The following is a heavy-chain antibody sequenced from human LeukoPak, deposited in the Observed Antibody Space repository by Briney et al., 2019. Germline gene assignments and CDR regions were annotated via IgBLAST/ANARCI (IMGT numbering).Heavy chain of an antibody. V-gene: IGHV3-48*01. Sequence: GGSLRLSCAASGFTFSSYSMNWVRQAPGKGLEWVSYISSSSSTIYYADSVKGRFTISRDTSKNTLHLQMNSLRAEDTALYYCASEFCSSTSCYGFNYWGQGTLVTVSS. CDR1: GFTFSSYS. D-gene: IGHD2-2*01. J-gene: IGHJ4*02. CDR2: ISSSSSTI. CDR3: ASEFCSSTSCYGFNY.